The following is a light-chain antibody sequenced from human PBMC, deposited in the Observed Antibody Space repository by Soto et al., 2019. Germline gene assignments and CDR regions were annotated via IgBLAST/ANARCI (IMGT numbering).Light chain of an antibody. J-gene: IGKJ5*01. Sequence: EIVLTQSPATLSLSPGERATLSCRASQSVSSYFAWYQQKPGPAPRLLIYDASNRATGIPARFSGSGSGTDFTLTISSLEPEDVAVYYCQQRSNWPPITFGQGTRLEIK. CDR3: QQRSNWPPIT. CDR2: DAS. CDR1: QSVSSY. V-gene: IGKV3-11*01.